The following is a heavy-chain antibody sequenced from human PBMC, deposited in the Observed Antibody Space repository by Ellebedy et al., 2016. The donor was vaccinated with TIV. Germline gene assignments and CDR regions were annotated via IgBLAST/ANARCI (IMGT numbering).Heavy chain of an antibody. Sequence: GESLKISCAASGFTVSNNYMSWVRQAPGKGLEWVSVIYGGGSPDYADSVKGRFSISTDNSKNTLYLQMSGLRAEDTAVYYCATSIVGATWGDFDYWGQGTLVTVSS. CDR2: IYGGGSP. V-gene: IGHV3-53*01. CDR3: ATSIVGATWGDFDY. J-gene: IGHJ4*02. D-gene: IGHD1-26*01. CDR1: GFTVSNNY.